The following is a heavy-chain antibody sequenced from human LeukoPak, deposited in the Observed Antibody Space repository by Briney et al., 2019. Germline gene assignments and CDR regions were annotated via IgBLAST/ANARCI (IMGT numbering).Heavy chain of an antibody. CDR1: GGSVSSGSYF. CDR3: ASRIGSRLDY. Sequence: SETLSLTCTVSGGSVSSGSYFWTWIRQPPGKGLQWIGYIHYSGSTNYNPSLKSRVTISVDTSKNQFSLRLSSVTAADTAVYYCASRIGSRLDYWGQGTLVTVSS. V-gene: IGHV4-61*01. CDR2: IHYSGST. D-gene: IGHD3-16*01. J-gene: IGHJ4*02.